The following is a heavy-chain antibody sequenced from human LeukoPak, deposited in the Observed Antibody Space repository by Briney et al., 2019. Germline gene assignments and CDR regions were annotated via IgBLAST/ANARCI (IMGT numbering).Heavy chain of an antibody. V-gene: IGHV4-59*08. Sequence: KPSETLSLTCAVYGGSFSGYYWSWIRQPPGKGLEWIGYIYYSGSTNYNPSLKSRVTISVDTSKNQLSLKLRSVTAADTAVYYCARGGRDGYTLYPLDYWGQGTLVTVSS. D-gene: IGHD5-24*01. CDR1: GGSFSGYY. CDR2: IYYSGST. CDR3: ARGGRDGYTLYPLDY. J-gene: IGHJ4*02.